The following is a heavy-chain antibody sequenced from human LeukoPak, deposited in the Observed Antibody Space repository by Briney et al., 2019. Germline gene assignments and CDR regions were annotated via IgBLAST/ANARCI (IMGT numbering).Heavy chain of an antibody. CDR2: IGTAGDT. J-gene: IGHJ6*03. D-gene: IGHD2-8*01. CDR3: ATRYCTIPACRASSYHCMDN. V-gene: IGHV3-13*01. Sequence: GGSLRLSCAASGFTFSSYDMHWVRQATGKGLEWVSAIGTAGDTYYPGSVKGRFTISRENAKNSLYLQMNSLRAGDTAVYYCATRYCTIPACRASSYHCMDNWGKGTTVTVSS. CDR1: GFTFSSYD.